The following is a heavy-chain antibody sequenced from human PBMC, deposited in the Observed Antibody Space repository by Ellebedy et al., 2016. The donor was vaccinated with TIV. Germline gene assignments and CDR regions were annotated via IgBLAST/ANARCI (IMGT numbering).Heavy chain of an antibody. CDR2: IGASGTTI. CDR1: GFTFSTHA. D-gene: IGHD1-26*01. Sequence: GGSLRLSXAASGFTFSTHAMSWVRQAPRKGLEWVSSIGASGTTIYHANSVKGRFIISRDNSKNTLYLQMNSLRADGTAVYYCAKVTPPLLGATESWGQGTLVTVSS. V-gene: IGHV3-23*01. CDR3: AKVTPPLLGATES. J-gene: IGHJ5*02.